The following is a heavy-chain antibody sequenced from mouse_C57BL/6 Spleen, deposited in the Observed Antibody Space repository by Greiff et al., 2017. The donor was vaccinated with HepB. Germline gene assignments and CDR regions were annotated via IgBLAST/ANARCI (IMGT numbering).Heavy chain of an antibody. CDR3: TTEVLPHYFDY. CDR1: GFNIKDYY. J-gene: IGHJ2*01. D-gene: IGHD1-1*01. Sequence: EVQLQQSGAELVRPGASVKLSCTASGFNIKDYYMHWVKQRPEQGLEWIGRIDPEDGDTEYAPKFQGKAIMTADTSSNTAYLQLSSLTSEDTAVYYCTTEVLPHYFDYWGQGTTLTVSS. V-gene: IGHV14-1*01. CDR2: IDPEDGDT.